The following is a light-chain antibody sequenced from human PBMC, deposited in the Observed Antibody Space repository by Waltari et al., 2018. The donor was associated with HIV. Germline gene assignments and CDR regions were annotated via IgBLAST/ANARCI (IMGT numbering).Light chain of an antibody. Sequence: QLAVTQSPSASASLGASVKLTCTLNSAHSTYAIAWHQHQPGKGPRFLLKVKSDGSHIKGDGIPDRFSGSSFGAERYLTITSLRSDDEADYYCQTWGTGIRVFGGGTKLTVL. J-gene: IGLJ3*02. CDR1: SAHSTYA. V-gene: IGLV4-69*01. CDR2: VKSDGSH. CDR3: QTWGTGIRV.